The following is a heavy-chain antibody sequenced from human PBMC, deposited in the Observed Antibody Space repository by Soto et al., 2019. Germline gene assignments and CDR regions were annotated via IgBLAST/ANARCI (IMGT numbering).Heavy chain of an antibody. D-gene: IGHD3-10*01. V-gene: IGHV1-2*02. CDR2: INPNSGGT. CDR3: ARTYGSGSPNYYYYGMDV. J-gene: IGHJ6*02. CDR1: GYTFTSYG. Sequence: ASVKVSCKASGYTFTSYGIHWVRQAPGQGLEWMGWINPNSGGTNYAQKFQGRVTMTRDTSISTAYMELSRLRSDDTAVYYCARTYGSGSPNYYYYGMDVWGQGTTVTVSS.